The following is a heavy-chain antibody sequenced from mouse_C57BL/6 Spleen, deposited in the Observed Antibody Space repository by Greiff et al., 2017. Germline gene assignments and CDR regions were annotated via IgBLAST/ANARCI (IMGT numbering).Heavy chain of an antibody. V-gene: IGHV14-4*01. Sequence: VQLKQSGAELVRPGASVKLSCTASGFNIKDDYMHWVKQRPEQGLEWIGWIDPENGDTEYASKFQGKATITADTSSNTAYLQLSSLTSEDTAVYYCTTGGDDLDYWGQGTTLTVSS. CDR1: GFNIKDDY. J-gene: IGHJ2*01. D-gene: IGHD2-3*01. CDR2: IDPENGDT. CDR3: TTGGDDLDY.